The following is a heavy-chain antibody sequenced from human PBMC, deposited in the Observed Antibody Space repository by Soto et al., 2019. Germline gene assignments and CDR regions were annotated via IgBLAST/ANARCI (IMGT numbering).Heavy chain of an antibody. CDR3: ARRVQLERRGYYYYYYMDV. D-gene: IGHD1-1*01. CDR2: IYYSGST. V-gene: IGHV4-59*08. J-gene: IGHJ6*03. CDR1: GGSISSYY. Sequence: SETLSLTCTVSGGSISSYYWSWIRQPPGKGLEWIGYIYYSGSTNYNPSLKSRVTISVGTSKNQFSLKLSSVTAADTAVYYCARRVQLERRGYYYYYYMDVWGKGTTVTVSS.